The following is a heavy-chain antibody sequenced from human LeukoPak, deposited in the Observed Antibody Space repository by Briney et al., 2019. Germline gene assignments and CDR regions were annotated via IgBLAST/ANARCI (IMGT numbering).Heavy chain of an antibody. V-gene: IGHV4-4*07. CDR1: GGSISSYY. D-gene: IGHD3-9*01. CDR2: IYTSGST. J-gene: IGHJ4*02. CDR3: ARALGGYYNLAFDY. Sequence: SSETLSLTCTVSGGSISSYYLSWIRQPAGKGLEWIGRIYTSGSTNYNPSLKSRVTISVDKSKNQFSLKLSSVTAADTAVYYCARALGGYYNLAFDYWGQGTLVTVSS.